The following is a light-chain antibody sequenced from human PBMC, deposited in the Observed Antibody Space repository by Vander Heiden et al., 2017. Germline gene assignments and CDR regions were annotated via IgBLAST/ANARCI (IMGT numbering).Light chain of an antibody. Sequence: IQMTQSPSSLSASVGGRVTITCQARQDISNSLKWYQQKPGKAPRLLIYDASNSETGVPSRLSGSGSGTDFTFTISSLQPEDIETYYCQQYDNLPLIFTFGPGTKVDIK. J-gene: IGKJ3*01. CDR2: DAS. V-gene: IGKV1-33*01. CDR3: QQYDNLPLIFT. CDR1: QDISNS.